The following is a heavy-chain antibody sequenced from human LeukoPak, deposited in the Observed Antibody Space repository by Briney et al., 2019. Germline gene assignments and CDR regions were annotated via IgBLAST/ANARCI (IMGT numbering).Heavy chain of an antibody. CDR1: GFTFSSYG. D-gene: IGHD1-26*01. J-gene: IGHJ4*02. Sequence: PGGSLRLSCAASGFTFSSYGMHCVRQAPGKGLEWVAFIRYDGSNKYYADSVKGRFTISRDNSKNTLYLQMNSLRAEDTAVYYCAKDGELTFDYWGQGTLVTVSS. V-gene: IGHV3-30*02. CDR2: IRYDGSNK. CDR3: AKDGELTFDY.